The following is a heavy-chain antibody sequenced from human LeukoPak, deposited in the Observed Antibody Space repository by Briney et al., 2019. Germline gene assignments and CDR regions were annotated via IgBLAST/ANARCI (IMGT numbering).Heavy chain of an antibody. J-gene: IGHJ4*02. Sequence: SSETLSLTCTVSGGSISNYYCSWIRQPPGKELEWIGYIYDGGSTNYNPSLKSRVTISVDTPKTQFSLNCSALTAADPPVNSGARDLELGYWGEGALVTVSP. CDR2: IYDGGST. CDR3: ARDLELGY. V-gene: IGHV4-59*01. CDR1: GGSISNYY. D-gene: IGHD2/OR15-2a*01.